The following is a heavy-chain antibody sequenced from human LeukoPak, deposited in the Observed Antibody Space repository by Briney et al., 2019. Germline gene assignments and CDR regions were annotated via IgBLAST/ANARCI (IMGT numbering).Heavy chain of an antibody. D-gene: IGHD6-19*01. J-gene: IGHJ1*01. Sequence: PSQTLSLTCTVSGGSISSGGYYWSWIRQPPGKGLEWIGYIYHSGSTYYNPSLKSRVTISVETSKKHFSLALTSVTAADTAVYYCVRAPARWHSSGWPRVTGTESFQHWGQGSLVIVSS. CDR3: VRAPARWHSSGWPRVTGTESFQH. V-gene: IGHV4-30-2*01. CDR1: GGSISSGGYY. CDR2: IYHSGST.